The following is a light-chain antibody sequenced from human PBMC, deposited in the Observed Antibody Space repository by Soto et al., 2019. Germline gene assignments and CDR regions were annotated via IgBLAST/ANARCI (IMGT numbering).Light chain of an antibody. CDR2: DVS. CDR1: QSISAW. J-gene: IGKJ1*01. CDR3: QQYNSYPWT. V-gene: IGKV1-5*01. Sequence: DIQMTQAHSILSASVGDRVAITCRASQSISAWVAWYQQKPGKAPKLLIYDVSSLESGVPSRFSGSGSGTEFTLAISSLQPDDFATYYCQQYNSYPWTFGQGTKVDIK.